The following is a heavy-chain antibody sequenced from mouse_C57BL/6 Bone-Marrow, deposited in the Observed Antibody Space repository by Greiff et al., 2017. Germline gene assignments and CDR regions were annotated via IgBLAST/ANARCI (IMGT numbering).Heavy chain of an antibody. Sequence: QVQLQQPGAELVKPGASVKMSCKASGYTFTSYWITWVKQRPGQGLEWIGDIYPGSGSTNYNEKFKSKATLTVDTSSSTAYMQLSSLTSVDSAVYYCASTPRDYDPYSMDYWGQGTSLTVSS. CDR3: ASTPRDYDPYSMDY. CDR1: GYTFTSYW. CDR2: IYPGSGST. J-gene: IGHJ4*01. D-gene: IGHD1-1*01. V-gene: IGHV1-55*01.